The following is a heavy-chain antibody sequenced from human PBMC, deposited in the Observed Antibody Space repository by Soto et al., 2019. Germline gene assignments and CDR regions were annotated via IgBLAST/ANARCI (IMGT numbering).Heavy chain of an antibody. CDR3: AAVQHCSITSCYIGFIWFAP. J-gene: IGHJ5*02. Sequence: SVKVSCKASGFTFTSSAVQWVRQARGQRLEWIGWIVVGSGNTNYEQKFQERVTITRDMSTSTAYMELSSLRSEDTAVYYCAAVQHCSITSCYIGFIWFAPWGQGTLVTVSS. D-gene: IGHD2-2*02. CDR1: GFTFTSSA. V-gene: IGHV1-58*01. CDR2: IVVGSGNT.